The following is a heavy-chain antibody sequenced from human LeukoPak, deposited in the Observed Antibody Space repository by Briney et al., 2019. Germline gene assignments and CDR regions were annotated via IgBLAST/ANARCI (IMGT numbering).Heavy chain of an antibody. CDR1: GFIFDDYV. CDR3: ARDTYHSAWYPWYFDN. Sequence: GGSLRLSCAASGFIFDDYVMXXVRQAPGXGXXXXXXXXWNGGTTNYXDSVQXXFXXSXDNAKNFLFLQMNSLSADDTAFYHCARDTYHSAWYPWYFDNWGPGTLVTVSS. V-gene: IGHV3-20*01. J-gene: IGHJ4*02. CDR2: XXWNGGTT. D-gene: IGHD6-19*01.